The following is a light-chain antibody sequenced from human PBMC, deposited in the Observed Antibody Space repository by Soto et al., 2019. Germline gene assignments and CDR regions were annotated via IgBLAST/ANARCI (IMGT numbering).Light chain of an antibody. CDR2: VAS. V-gene: IGKV3-20*01. CDR1: QSVSSSY. J-gene: IGKJ2*01. CDR3: QQYGSSPYT. Sequence: EIVLTQSPGTLSLSPGERATLSCRASQSVSSSYLAWYQQKPGQAPRLLIYVASSRATGIPDRFSGSESGTDFNLTISSLQPEDFAVYYCQQYGSSPYTFGQGTKLEIK.